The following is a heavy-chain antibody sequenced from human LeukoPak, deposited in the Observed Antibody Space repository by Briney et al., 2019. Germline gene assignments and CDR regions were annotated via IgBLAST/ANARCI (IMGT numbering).Heavy chain of an antibody. CDR1: GGSFSGYY. Sequence: CXVYGGSFSGYYWSWIRQPPGKGLEWLGEINHSGSTNYNPSLKSRVTISVDTSKNQFSLKLSSVTAADTAVYYCAREGSSWSNWFDPWGQGTLVTVSS. CDR2: INHSGST. J-gene: IGHJ5*02. D-gene: IGHD6-13*01. CDR3: AREGSSWSNWFDP. V-gene: IGHV4-34*01.